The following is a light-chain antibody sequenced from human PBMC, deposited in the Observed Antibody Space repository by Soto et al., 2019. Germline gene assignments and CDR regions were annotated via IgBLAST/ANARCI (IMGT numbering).Light chain of an antibody. CDR2: AAS. CDR1: QSVSRNY. Sequence: EMVLTQSPGTLSLSPGERATLSCWASQSVSRNYLAWYQHKPGQAPRLLISAASIRATGIPDRFSGSGSGTDFTLTISRLEPEDVAGYYCQQYAWSPLTFGPGTKVDIK. V-gene: IGKV3-20*01. CDR3: QQYAWSPLT. J-gene: IGKJ3*01.